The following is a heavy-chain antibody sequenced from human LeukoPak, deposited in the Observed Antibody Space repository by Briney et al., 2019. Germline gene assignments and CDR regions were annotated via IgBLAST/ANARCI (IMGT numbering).Heavy chain of an antibody. D-gene: IGHD1-14*01. Sequence: GGSLRLSCAASGFSFRSYAMHWVRQAPGKGLEWVSVIYSGGSTYYADSVKGRFTISRDNSKNTLYLQMNSLRAEDTAVYYCARDPGGYYFDYWGQGTLVTVSS. J-gene: IGHJ4*02. CDR1: GFSFRSYA. V-gene: IGHV3-53*01. CDR3: ARDPGGYYFDY. CDR2: IYSGGST.